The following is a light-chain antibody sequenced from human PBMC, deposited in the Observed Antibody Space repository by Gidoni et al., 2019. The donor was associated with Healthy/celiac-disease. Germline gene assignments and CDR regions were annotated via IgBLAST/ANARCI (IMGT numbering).Light chain of an antibody. J-gene: IGLJ2*01. V-gene: IGLV3-1*01. Sequence: SYALTQPPSVSVSPGQTASITCSGEKLGDKYAWWYQQKPGQSPVMVIYKDSKRPSGIPERFSGSNSGNTATLTISGTQAMDEADYYCQAWDSSTAVVFGGGTKLTVL. CDR3: QAWDSSTAVV. CDR1: KLGDKY. CDR2: KDS.